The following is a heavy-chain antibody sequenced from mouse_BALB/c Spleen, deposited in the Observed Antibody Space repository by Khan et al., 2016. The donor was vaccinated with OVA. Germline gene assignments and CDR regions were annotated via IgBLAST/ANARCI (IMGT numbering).Heavy chain of an antibody. CDR3: SGELRWVDY. CDR1: GDSITSGY. V-gene: IGHV3-8*02. Sequence: VQLKQSGPSLVKPSQTLSLTCSVTGDSITSGYWNWIRKFPGNKLEYMGYISYSGNTYYNPSLKSRISITRATSKNQNYLQLNSVTTEDTAREDCSGELRWVDYWGKGTLGTVSA. D-gene: IGHD1-1*01. CDR2: ISYSGNT. J-gene: IGHJ3*01.